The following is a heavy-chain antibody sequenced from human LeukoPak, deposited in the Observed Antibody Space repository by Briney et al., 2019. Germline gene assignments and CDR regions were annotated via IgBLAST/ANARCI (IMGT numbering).Heavy chain of an antibody. CDR3: ARGDSGSKD. J-gene: IGHJ4*02. D-gene: IGHD5-12*01. CDR2: ISSDSATK. CDR1: GFTFSSYS. Sequence: GGSLRLSCAASGFTFSSYSMNWVRQAPGKGLEWVSYISSDSATKYYADSVKGRFTISRDNAKDSLYLQMNSLRAEDTAVYYCARGDSGSKDWGQGILVTVSS. V-gene: IGHV3-48*01.